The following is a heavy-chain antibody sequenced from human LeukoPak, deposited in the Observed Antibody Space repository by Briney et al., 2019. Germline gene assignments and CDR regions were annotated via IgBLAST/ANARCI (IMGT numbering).Heavy chain of an antibody. D-gene: IGHD4-17*01. V-gene: IGHV3-7*03. CDR3: AREDGDYDYYYYGMDV. Sequence: GGSLRLSCAASGFSFSNYYMTWFRQAPGKGLEWVANVRQDGGEKFYVGSVNGRFTISRDNAKNPLYLQMNSLRAEDTAVYYCAREDGDYDYYYYGMDVWGQGTTVTVSS. CDR2: VRQDGGEK. J-gene: IGHJ6*02. CDR1: GFSFSNYY.